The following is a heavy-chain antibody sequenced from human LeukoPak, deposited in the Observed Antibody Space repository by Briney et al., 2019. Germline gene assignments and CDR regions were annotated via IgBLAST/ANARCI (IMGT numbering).Heavy chain of an antibody. CDR2: ISGSGGST. D-gene: IGHD5-18*01. CDR1: GFTFSSYA. J-gene: IGHJ4*02. CDR3: AKVRIQLWSHDY. Sequence: PGGSLRLSCAASGFTFSSYAMSWVRQPPGKGLEWDSAISGSGGSTYYADSVKGRFTISRDNSKNTLYLQMNSLRPEDTAVYYCAKVRIQLWSHDYWGQGTLVTVSS. V-gene: IGHV3-23*01.